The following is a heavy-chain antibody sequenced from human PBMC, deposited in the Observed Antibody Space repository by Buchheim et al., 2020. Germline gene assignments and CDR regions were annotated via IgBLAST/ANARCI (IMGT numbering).Heavy chain of an antibody. CDR1: GGSISSSSYY. CDR2: IYYSGGT. D-gene: IGHD2-2*01. J-gene: IGHJ6*02. Sequence: QLQLQESGPGLVKPSETLSLTCTVSGGSISSSSYYWGWIRQPPGKGLEWIGSIYYSGGTYYNPSLKSRVTISVDTSKNQFSLKLSSVTAADTAVYYCARPRAYCSSTSCYSQYYYYGMDVWGQGTT. V-gene: IGHV4-39*01. CDR3: ARPRAYCSSTSCYSQYYYYGMDV.